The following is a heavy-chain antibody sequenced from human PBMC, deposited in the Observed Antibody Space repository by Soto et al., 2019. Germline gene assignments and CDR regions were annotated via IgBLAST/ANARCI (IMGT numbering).Heavy chain of an antibody. CDR3: SRLYTGNYIMYH. V-gene: IGHV4-59*08. CDR1: GGSIGSYY. Sequence: PSETLSLTCTVSGGSIGSYYWSWIGQPPGKGLEWIGYIYYSGSTNYNPSLKSRVTLSIDTSQSHFSLHLSSVTAADTAVYFCSRLYTGNYIMYHWGPGTLVTVSS. D-gene: IGHD1-26*01. CDR2: IYYSGST. J-gene: IGHJ5*02.